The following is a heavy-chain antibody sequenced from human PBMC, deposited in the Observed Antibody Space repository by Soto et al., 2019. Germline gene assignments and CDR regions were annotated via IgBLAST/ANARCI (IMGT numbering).Heavy chain of an antibody. D-gene: IGHD4-17*01. Sequence: QVQLVESGGGVVQPGRSLRLSCAASGFTFSSHGMHWVRQAPGKGLEWVAVISYDGTNKYYADSVKGRFSISRNNSNNTLYLQMNSLRSEDTAMYYCARVGLNPNDYGHTYSYYGMDVWGQGTTVTASS. V-gene: IGHV3-30*03. CDR1: GFTFSSHG. CDR2: ISYDGTNK. J-gene: IGHJ6*02. CDR3: ARVGLNPNDYGHTYSYYGMDV.